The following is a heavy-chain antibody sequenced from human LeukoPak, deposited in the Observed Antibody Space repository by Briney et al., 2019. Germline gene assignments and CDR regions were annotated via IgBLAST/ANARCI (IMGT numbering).Heavy chain of an antibody. CDR1: GYTLTDYY. Sequence: ASVKVSCKVSGYTLTDYYIHWVRQAPGQGLEWMGRLNPNIGGTNYAQKFQGRVTLTRDTSTDTAYMHLSSLRSTDTAVYFCARALGVGFGQNAYYFDHWGQGTLVTVSS. CDR3: ARALGVGFGQNAYYFDH. V-gene: IGHV1-2*06. D-gene: IGHD1-26*01. J-gene: IGHJ4*02. CDR2: LNPNIGGT.